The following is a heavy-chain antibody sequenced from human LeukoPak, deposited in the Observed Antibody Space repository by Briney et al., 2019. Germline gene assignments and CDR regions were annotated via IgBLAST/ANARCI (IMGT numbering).Heavy chain of an antibody. J-gene: IGHJ4*02. V-gene: IGHV5-51*01. CDR2: IYPGDSDT. CDR3: ARHPNYYDSSGYYY. Sequence: GESLKISCNGSGYXFTSYWICWLRQMPGKGLEWMGVIYPGDSDTRYSPSFQGQVTISADKSISTAYLQWSSLKASDTAMYYCARHPNYYDSSGYYYWGQGTLVTVSS. CDR1: GYXFTSYW. D-gene: IGHD3-22*01.